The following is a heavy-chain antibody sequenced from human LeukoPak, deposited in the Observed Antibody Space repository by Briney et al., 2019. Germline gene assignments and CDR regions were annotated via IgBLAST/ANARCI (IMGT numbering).Heavy chain of an antibody. V-gene: IGHV3-23*01. Sequence: PGGSLRLSCAASGFTFSSYAMSWVRQAPGKGLEWVSAITRSGGSTYYADSVKGRFTISRDNSRNTLYLQMNSLRAEDTAVYFCASEYNIGGFDYWAREPWSPSPQ. D-gene: IGHD6-19*01. J-gene: IGHJ4*02. CDR2: ITRSGGST. CDR3: ASEYNIGGFDY. CDR1: GFTFSSYA.